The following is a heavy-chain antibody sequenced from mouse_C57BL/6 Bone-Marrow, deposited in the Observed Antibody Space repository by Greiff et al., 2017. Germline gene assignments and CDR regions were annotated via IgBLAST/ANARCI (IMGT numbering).Heavy chain of an antibody. CDR2: IDPSDSYT. CDR1: GYTFTSYW. D-gene: IGHD2-4*01. Sequence: VQLQQSGAELVMPGASVKLSCKASGYTFTSYWMHWVKQRPGQGLEWIGEIDPSDSYTNYNQKFKGKSTLTVDKSSSTAYMQLSSLTSEDSAVYYCARGGGLRSDYWGQGTTLTVSS. J-gene: IGHJ2*01. CDR3: ARGGGLRSDY. V-gene: IGHV1-69*01.